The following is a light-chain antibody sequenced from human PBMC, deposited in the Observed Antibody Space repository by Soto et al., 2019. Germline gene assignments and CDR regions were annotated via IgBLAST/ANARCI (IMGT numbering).Light chain of an antibody. V-gene: IGLV2-14*01. CDR1: SSDVGGYNY. J-gene: IGLJ1*01. CDR2: EVF. Sequence: QSALTQPASVSGSPGQSITISCTGTSSDVGGYNYVSWYQQRPGKAPKLMIYEVFIRPSGVSSRFSGSKSGSTASLTISGLLAEDEADYYCSSYTTTNTLYVFGTGTKLTVL. CDR3: SSYTTTNTLYV.